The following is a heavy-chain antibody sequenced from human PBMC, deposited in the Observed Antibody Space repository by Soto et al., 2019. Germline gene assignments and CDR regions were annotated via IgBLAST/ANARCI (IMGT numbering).Heavy chain of an antibody. CDR1: GGSISSGGYY. J-gene: IGHJ3*02. CDR3: ARVLLLWFGELNAFDI. Sequence: QVQLQESGPGLVKPSQTLSLTCTVSGGSISSGGYYWSWIRQHPGKGLEWIGYIYYSGSTYYNPSLKSRVTISVDTSKNQFSLKLSSVTDADTAVYYCARVLLLWFGELNAFDIWGQGTMVTVSS. D-gene: IGHD3-10*01. CDR2: IYYSGST. V-gene: IGHV4-31*03.